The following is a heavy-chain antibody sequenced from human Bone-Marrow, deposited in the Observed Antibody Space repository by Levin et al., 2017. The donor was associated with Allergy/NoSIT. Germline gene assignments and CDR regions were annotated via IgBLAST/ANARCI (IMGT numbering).Heavy chain of an antibody. V-gene: IGHV3-13*01. Sequence: GESLKISCAASGFTFSSYDMHWVRQATGKGLEWVSAIGTAGDTYYPGSVKGRFTISRENAKNSLYLQMNSLRAGDTAVYYCARDQTMVRGVIGYYYGMDVWGQGTTVTVSS. J-gene: IGHJ6*02. CDR1: GFTFSSYD. CDR2: IGTAGDT. CDR3: ARDQTMVRGVIGYYYGMDV. D-gene: IGHD3-10*01.